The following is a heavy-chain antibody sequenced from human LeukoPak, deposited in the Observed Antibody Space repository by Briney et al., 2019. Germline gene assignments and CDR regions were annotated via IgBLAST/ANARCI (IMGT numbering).Heavy chain of an antibody. V-gene: IGHV1-18*01. CDR3: ARNKHAAYVDYVDYYYGMAV. D-gene: IGHD4-17*01. J-gene: IGHJ6*02. CDR2: ISAYNGNT. Sequence: ASVKVSCKASGYTFTSYGISWVRQAPGQGLEWMGWISAYNGNTNYAQKLQGRVTMTTDTSTSTAYMELRSLRSDDTAVYYCARNKHAAYVDYVDYYYGMAVWGQGPTVTVSS. CDR1: GYTFTSYG.